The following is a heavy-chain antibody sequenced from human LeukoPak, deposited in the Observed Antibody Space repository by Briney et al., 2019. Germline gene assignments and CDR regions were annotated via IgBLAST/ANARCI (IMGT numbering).Heavy chain of an antibody. CDR3: ARHVGRIDY. CDR2: MNHSGSA. Sequence: SETLSLTCAVYGGSFSGYYWTWIRQPPGKGLEWIGEMNHSGSANYNPSLKSRVTISVDTSKNQFSLKLSSVTAADTAVYYCARHVGRIDYWGQGTLVTVSS. J-gene: IGHJ4*02. V-gene: IGHV4-34*01. D-gene: IGHD1-26*01. CDR1: GGSFSGYY.